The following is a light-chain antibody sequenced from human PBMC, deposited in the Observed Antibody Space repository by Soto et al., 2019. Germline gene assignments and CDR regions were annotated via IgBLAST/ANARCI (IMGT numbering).Light chain of an antibody. Sequence: EIVLTQSPGTLSLSPGKRATLSCSASQSVSSSYLACYQQKPGQAPRLLIYGASGRATGIPDRFSGSGSGTAFTLTISRLEPEDFAVYYCQQYDSSPPVTFGQGTRLEIK. V-gene: IGKV3-20*01. CDR3: QQYDSSPPVT. CDR1: QSVSSSY. J-gene: IGKJ5*01. CDR2: GAS.